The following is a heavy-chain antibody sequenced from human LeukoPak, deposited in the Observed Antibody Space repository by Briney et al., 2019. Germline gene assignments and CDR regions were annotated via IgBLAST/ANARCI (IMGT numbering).Heavy chain of an antibody. CDR2: IYPGDSDT. J-gene: IGHJ6*02. Sequence: GESLKISCKGSGYSFTGYWIGWVRQMPGKGLEWMGIIYPGDSDTRYSPSFQGQVTISADKSISTAYLQWSSLKASDTAMYYCARAGDYSVYYYYGMDVWGQGTTVTVSS. CDR3: ARAGDYSVYYYYGMDV. V-gene: IGHV5-51*01. CDR1: GYSFTGYW. D-gene: IGHD2-15*01.